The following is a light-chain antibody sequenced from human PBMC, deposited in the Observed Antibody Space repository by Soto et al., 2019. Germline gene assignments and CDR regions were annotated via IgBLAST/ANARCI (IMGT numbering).Light chain of an antibody. CDR1: QGINNR. Sequence: DIQMTQSPSSLSASVGDRVTITCRASQGINNRLGWYQQKPEKARKSLIYATSNLQSGVPSRLVGSGSGTDFTLTINTLPPEDLATYFWPQYDSYPLTFGGGTKVEIK. CDR3: PQYDSYPLT. CDR2: ATS. V-gene: IGKV1D-16*01. J-gene: IGKJ4*01.